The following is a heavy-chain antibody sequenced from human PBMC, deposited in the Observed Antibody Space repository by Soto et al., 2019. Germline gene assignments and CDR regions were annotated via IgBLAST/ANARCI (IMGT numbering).Heavy chain of an antibody. CDR2: TWYDGSNK. CDR3: ARDGQGYCSSTSCYYYYYMDV. Sequence: QVQLVESGGGVVQPGRSLRLSCAASGFTFSSYGMHWVRQAPGKGLEWVAVTWYDGSNKYYADSVKGRFTISRDNSKNTLYLQMNSLRAEDTAVYYCARDGQGYCSSTSCYYYYYMDVWGKGTTVTVSS. V-gene: IGHV3-33*01. J-gene: IGHJ6*03. D-gene: IGHD2-2*01. CDR1: GFTFSSYG.